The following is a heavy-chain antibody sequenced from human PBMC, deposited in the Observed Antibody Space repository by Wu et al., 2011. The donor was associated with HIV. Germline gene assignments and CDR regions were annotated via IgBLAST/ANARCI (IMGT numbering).Heavy chain of an antibody. D-gene: IGHD3-3*01. CDR1: GHMFIGYY. CDR2: INPNSGGT. CDR3: ARGWGYDFWSGYYTSRGGLY. Sequence: QVQLVQSGAEVKKPGASVKVSCKASGHMFIGYYMHWVRQAPGQGLEWMGWINPNSGGTNYAQKFQGRVTMTWDTSISTAYMELSRLRSGDTAVYYCARGWGYDFWSGYYTSRGGLYWGQGTLVTVSS. J-gene: IGHJ4*02. V-gene: IGHV1-2*02.